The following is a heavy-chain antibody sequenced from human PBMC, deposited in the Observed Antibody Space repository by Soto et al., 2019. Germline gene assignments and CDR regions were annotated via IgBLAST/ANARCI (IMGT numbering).Heavy chain of an antibody. D-gene: IGHD5-12*01. CDR1: GATLDTFINYG. Sequence: ASVKVSCKASGATLDTFINYGITWVRQAPGQGLEWMGGIITYIGETNHAQTFQGRVTMTTDTSTRTVHMEVRSLRSDDTAVYYCAREGVAPYYYYGMDVWGQGTPVTVSS. CDR2: IITYIGET. V-gene: IGHV1-18*01. CDR3: AREGVAPYYYYGMDV. J-gene: IGHJ6*02.